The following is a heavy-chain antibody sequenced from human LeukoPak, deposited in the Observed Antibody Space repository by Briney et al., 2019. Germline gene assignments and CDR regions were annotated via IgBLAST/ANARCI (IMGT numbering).Heavy chain of an antibody. Sequence: SETLSLTCAVYGGSLSGYHWSWIRQPPGKGLEWIGDINHSGSTKYNPSLKSRVTISVDTSKNQFSLKLSSVTAADTAVYYCARGLQRLPAGGYWGQGTLVTVSS. J-gene: IGHJ4*02. CDR1: GGSLSGYH. D-gene: IGHD6-25*01. CDR2: INHSGST. CDR3: ARGLQRLPAGGY. V-gene: IGHV4-34*01.